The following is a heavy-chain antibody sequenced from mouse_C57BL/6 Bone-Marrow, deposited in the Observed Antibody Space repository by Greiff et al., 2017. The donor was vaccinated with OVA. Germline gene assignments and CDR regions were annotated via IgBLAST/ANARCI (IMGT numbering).Heavy chain of an antibody. D-gene: IGHD1-1*01. CDR2: IRNKPNGSTT. V-gene: IGHV7-3*01. Sequence: EVPVVESGGGLVQPGDSLSLSCAASGFTFTNYYMSWVRQPPGKALEWLAFIRNKPNGSTTEYSASVKGRFTISRDNSQSILYLQMNALRAEDSATYYCARYKGRVAVDYFDYWGQGTALTVSS. CDR3: ARYKGRVAVDYFDY. J-gene: IGHJ2*01. CDR1: GFTFTNYY.